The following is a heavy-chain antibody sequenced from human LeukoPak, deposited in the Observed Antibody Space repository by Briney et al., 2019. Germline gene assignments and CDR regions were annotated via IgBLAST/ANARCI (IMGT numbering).Heavy chain of an antibody. CDR2: INPNSGGT. Sequence: ASVKVSCKASGYTFTGYYMHWVRQAPGQGLEWMGWINPNSGGTAYAQKFQGRVTIIRNTSISTAYMELSSLTSEDTAVYYCARPRIVGADDAFDIWGQGTMVTVSS. CDR3: ARPRIVGADDAFDI. CDR1: GYTFTGYY. D-gene: IGHD1-26*01. J-gene: IGHJ3*02. V-gene: IGHV1-2*02.